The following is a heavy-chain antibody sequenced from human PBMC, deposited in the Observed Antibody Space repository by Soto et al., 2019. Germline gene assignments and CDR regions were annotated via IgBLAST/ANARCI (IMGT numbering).Heavy chain of an antibody. J-gene: IGHJ4*02. D-gene: IGHD3-10*01. Sequence: GGSLRLSCAASGFTFSSYAMSWVRQAPGKGLEWVSAISGSGGSTYYADSVKGRFTISRDNSKNTLYLQMNSLRAEDTAVYYCAKLWGNPITMVRGVGYWGQGTLVTVSS. CDR1: GFTFSSYA. CDR3: AKLWGNPITMVRGVGY. CDR2: ISGSGGST. V-gene: IGHV3-23*01.